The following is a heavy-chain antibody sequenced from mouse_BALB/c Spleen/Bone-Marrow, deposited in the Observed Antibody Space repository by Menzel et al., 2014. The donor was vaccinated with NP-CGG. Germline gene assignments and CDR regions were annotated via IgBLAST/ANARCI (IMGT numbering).Heavy chain of an antibody. J-gene: IGHJ4*01. D-gene: IGHD2-4*01. Sequence: QVQLKESGPGLVAPSQSLSITCTVSGFSLTGYGVSWVRQPPGKGLEWLGMIWGDGSTDYNSALKSRLSINKDNSKSQVFLKTNSLQTDDTARYYCARDSFLITRALDYWGQGTSVTVSS. CDR3: ARDSFLITRALDY. V-gene: IGHV2-6-7*01. CDR1: GFSLTGYG. CDR2: IWGDGST.